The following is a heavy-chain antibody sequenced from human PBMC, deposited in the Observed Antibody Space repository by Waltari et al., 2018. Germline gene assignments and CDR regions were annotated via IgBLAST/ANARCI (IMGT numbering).Heavy chain of an antibody. D-gene: IGHD6-13*01. Sequence: QLQLQESGPGLVKPSETLSLTCTVSGGSISSSSYYWGWIRQPPGKGLEWIGSIYYSGSTYYNPALKSRVTISVDTSKNQFSLKLSSVTAADTAVYYCARTPKQQLVKEGWFDPWGQGTLVTVSS. V-gene: IGHV4-39*01. J-gene: IGHJ5*02. CDR1: GGSISSSSYY. CDR2: IYYSGST. CDR3: ARTPKQQLVKEGWFDP.